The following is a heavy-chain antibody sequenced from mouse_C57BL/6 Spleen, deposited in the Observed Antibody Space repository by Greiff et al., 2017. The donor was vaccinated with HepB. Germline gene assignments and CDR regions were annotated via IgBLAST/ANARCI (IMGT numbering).Heavy chain of an antibody. CDR1: GYTFTDYE. Sequence: QVQLQQSGAELVRPGASVTLSCKASGYTFTDYEMHWVKQTPVHGLEWIGAIDPETGGTAYNQKFKGKAILTADKSSSTAYMERRSLTSEDSAVYYCTGSSSDYFDYWGQGTTLTVSS. CDR3: TGSSSDYFDY. V-gene: IGHV1-15*01. D-gene: IGHD1-1*01. J-gene: IGHJ2*01. CDR2: IDPETGGT.